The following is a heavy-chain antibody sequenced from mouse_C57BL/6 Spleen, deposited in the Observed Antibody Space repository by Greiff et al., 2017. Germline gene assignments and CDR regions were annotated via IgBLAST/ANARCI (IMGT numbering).Heavy chain of an antibody. CDR3: ARYDGYPDYWFAY. V-gene: IGHV1-52*01. CDR2: IDPSDSET. CDR1: GYTFTSYW. J-gene: IGHJ3*01. D-gene: IGHD2-3*01. Sequence: QVQLQQPGAELVRPGSSVKLSCKASGYTFTSYWMHWVKQRPIQGLEWIGNIDPSDSETHYNQKFKDKATLTVDKSSSTAYMQLSSLTSEDSAVYYCARYDGYPDYWFAYWGQGTLVTVSA.